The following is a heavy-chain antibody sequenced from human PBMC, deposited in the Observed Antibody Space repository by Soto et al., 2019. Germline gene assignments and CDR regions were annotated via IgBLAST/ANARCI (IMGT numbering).Heavy chain of an antibody. V-gene: IGHV4-59*01. CDR2: IYYSGST. D-gene: IGHD5-18*01. CDR3: ARDNGYSYGYTLDH. J-gene: IGHJ4*02. CDR1: GGSFSGYY. Sequence: SETLSLTCAVYGGSFSGYYWSWIRQPPGKGLEWIGYIYYSGSTNYNPSLKSRVTISVDTSKNQFSLKLSSVTAADTAVYYCARDNGYSYGYTLDHWGQGTLVTVSS.